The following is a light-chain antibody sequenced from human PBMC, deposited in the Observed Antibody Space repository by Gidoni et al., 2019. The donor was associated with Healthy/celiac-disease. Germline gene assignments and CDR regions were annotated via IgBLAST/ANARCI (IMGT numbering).Light chain of an antibody. Sequence: DIVMTQSPDSLAVSLGERATINCKSSQSVLYSSNNKNYLAWYQQKPGQPPKLLIYWASTRESGVPDRFSGSGSGTDFTLTISSLQAEDVAVYYCQQYYSTPVEFGQXAKVEIK. CDR2: WAS. J-gene: IGKJ1*01. CDR1: QSVLYSSNNKNY. V-gene: IGKV4-1*01. CDR3: QQYYSTPVE.